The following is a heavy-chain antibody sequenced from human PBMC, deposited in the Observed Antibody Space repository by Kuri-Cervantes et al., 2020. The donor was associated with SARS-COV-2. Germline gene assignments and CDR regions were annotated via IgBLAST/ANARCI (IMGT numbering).Heavy chain of an antibody. CDR2: INHSGST. V-gene: IGHV4-34*01. J-gene: IGHJ5*02. CDR1: GGSFSGYY. D-gene: IGHD1-26*01. CDR3: VKVVPTSKFDP. Sequence: ESLKISCAVYGGSFSGYYWSWIRQPPGKGLEWIGEINHSGSTNYNPSLKSRVTVSVDTSKNQFSLKLSSVTAADTAVYYCVKVVPTSKFDPWGQGILVTVSS.